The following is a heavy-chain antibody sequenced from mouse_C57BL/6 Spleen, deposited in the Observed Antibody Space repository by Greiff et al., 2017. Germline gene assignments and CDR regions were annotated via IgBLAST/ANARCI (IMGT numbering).Heavy chain of an antibody. Sequence: VQLQQSGPELVKPGASVKISCKASGYSFTGYYMNWVKQSPEKSLEWIGEINPSTGGTTYNQKFKAKATLTVDKSSSTAYMQLKSLTSEDSAVYYCARVGYYYGSSYVYFDYWGQGTTLTVSS. V-gene: IGHV1-42*01. D-gene: IGHD1-1*01. CDR3: ARVGYYYGSSYVYFDY. J-gene: IGHJ2*01. CDR2: INPSTGGT. CDR1: GYSFTGYY.